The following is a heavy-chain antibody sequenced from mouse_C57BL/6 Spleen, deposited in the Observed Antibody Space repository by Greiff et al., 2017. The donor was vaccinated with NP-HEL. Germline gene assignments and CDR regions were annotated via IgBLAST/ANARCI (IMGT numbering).Heavy chain of an antibody. D-gene: IGHD1-1*01. J-gene: IGHJ3*01. V-gene: IGHV1-61*01. Sequence: QVQLQQPGAELVRPGSSVKLSCTASGYNFTSYWMDWVKQRPGQGLEWIGNIYPSDSETDYNQKFKDKATLTVDKSSSTAYMQLSSLTSEDSAVYYCARSLHYYGNSSFAYWGQGALVTVST. CDR1: GYNFTSYW. CDR3: ARSLHYYGNSSFAY. CDR2: IYPSDSET.